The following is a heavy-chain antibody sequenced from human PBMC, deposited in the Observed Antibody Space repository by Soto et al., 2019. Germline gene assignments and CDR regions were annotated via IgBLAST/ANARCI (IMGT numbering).Heavy chain of an antibody. CDR2: IAYDGSNE. V-gene: IGHV3-30*18. CDR1: GFTFSDYG. J-gene: IGHJ4*02. D-gene: IGHD4-17*01. CDR3: AKDKNGDFTFDY. Sequence: QAQLAESGGGVVQPGRSLRLSCAASGFTFSDYGIHWVRQAPGKGLEWVAVIAYDGSNEYYADSVKGRFTISRDNSKNTVYLQMSSLRAEDTAFYYCAKDKNGDFTFDYWGQGTLVTVSS.